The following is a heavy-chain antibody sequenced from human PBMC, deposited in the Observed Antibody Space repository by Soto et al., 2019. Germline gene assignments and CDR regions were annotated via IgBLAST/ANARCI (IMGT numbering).Heavy chain of an antibody. CDR1: GESFSGYY. Sequence: QVHLQQWGAGLLKPSETLSLTCTVSGESFSGYYWSWIRQSPGKGLEWIGEVNHRGSTNYNPSLKHRVNMSVDTFKIQCALKLNSVTAADTAVYFCARGGNPVLKGSSRVLMRGDAFDLGGQGTIVTVSS. CDR2: VNHRGST. D-gene: IGHD2-15*01. CDR3: ARGGNPVLKGSSRVLMRGDAFDL. J-gene: IGHJ3*01. V-gene: IGHV4-34*01.